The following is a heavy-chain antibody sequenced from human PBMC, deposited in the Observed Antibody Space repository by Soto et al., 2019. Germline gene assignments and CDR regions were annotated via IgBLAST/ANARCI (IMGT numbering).Heavy chain of an antibody. J-gene: IGHJ4*02. CDR2: ISSTTNYI. D-gene: IGHD2-8*01. Sequence: GGSLRLSCAASGFTFTRYSMNWVRQAPGKGLEWVSSISSTTNYIYYADSMKGRFTVSRDNAKNSVYLDMNSLTAADTAVYYCAREWSGFDYWGQGILVTVSS. CDR1: GFTFTRYS. V-gene: IGHV3-21*04. CDR3: AREWSGFDY.